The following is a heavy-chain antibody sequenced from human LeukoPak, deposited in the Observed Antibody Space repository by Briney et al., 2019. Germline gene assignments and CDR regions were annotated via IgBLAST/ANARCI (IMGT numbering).Heavy chain of an antibody. Sequence: GGSLRLSRAASGLTFSSYVMGWVRQAPGKGLEWVSHISGSGGSTYFADSVKGRFTISRDNSKNTLYLQMNSLRVEDTAVYYCVKAKFCSGSSCRFDYWGQGTLVTVSS. CDR3: VKAKFCSGSSCRFDY. CDR2: ISGSGGST. CDR1: GLTFSSYV. V-gene: IGHV3-23*01. J-gene: IGHJ4*02. D-gene: IGHD2-15*01.